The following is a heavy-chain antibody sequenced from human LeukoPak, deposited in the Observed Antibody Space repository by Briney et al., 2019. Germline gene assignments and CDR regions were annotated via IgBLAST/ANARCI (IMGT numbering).Heavy chain of an antibody. Sequence: GGSLRLSCAVSRFTFSSYAMSWVRQAPGQGLEWVSGISGRAENTYYADSVKGRFTISRDNAKNSLYLQMNSLRAEDTAVYYCAREEAVAGAIDYWGQGTLVTVSS. V-gene: IGHV3-23*01. CDR2: ISGRAENT. J-gene: IGHJ4*02. D-gene: IGHD6-19*01. CDR3: AREEAVAGAIDY. CDR1: RFTFSSYA.